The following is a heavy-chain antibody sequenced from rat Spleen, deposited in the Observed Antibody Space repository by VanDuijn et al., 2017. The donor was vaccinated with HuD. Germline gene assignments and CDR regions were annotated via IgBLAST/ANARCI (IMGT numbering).Heavy chain of an antibody. Sequence: EVQLVESGGGLVQPGRSLKLSCVASGFTFNKYWMTWIRQAPGKGLEWVASITNTGGSTYYRDSVRGRFTISSNNAESTLYLQMDSLRSEDTATYYCVRQDTSGYSNWFAYWGQGALVTVSS. J-gene: IGHJ3*01. CDR1: GFTFNKYW. CDR2: ITNTGGST. D-gene: IGHD4-3*01. CDR3: VRQDTSGYSNWFAY. V-gene: IGHV5-31*01.